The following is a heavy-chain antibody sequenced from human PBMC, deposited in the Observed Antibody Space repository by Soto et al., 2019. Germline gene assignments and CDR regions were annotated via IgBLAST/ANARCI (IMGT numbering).Heavy chain of an antibody. V-gene: IGHV3-15*01. CDR3: TTQYYYDSSASLGN. J-gene: IGHJ4*02. CDR2: IKSKTDGGTT. D-gene: IGHD3-22*01. CDR1: GFTFSNVW. Sequence: GGSLRLSCAVSGFTFSNVWITWVRQAPGKGLEWVGRIKSKTDGGTTDYAAPVKGRFTISGDDSKNTLYLQMNSLNTEDTAVYFCTTQYYYDSSASLGNWGQGTLVTGSS.